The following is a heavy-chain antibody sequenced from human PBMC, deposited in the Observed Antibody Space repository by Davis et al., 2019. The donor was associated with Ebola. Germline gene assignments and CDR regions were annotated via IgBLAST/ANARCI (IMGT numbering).Heavy chain of an antibody. D-gene: IGHD2-2*01. Sequence: AASVKVSCKASGGTFSSYAISWVRQAPGQGLEWMGGIIPIFGTANYAQKFQGRVTITADESTSTAYMELSSLRSEDTAVYYCARAVTIFPYYYGMDVWGQGTTVTVSS. CDR1: GGTFSSYA. J-gene: IGHJ6*02. V-gene: IGHV1-69*13. CDR3: ARAVTIFPYYYGMDV. CDR2: IIPIFGTA.